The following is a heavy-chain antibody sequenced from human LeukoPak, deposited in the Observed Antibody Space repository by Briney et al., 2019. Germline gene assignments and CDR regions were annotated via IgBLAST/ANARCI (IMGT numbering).Heavy chain of an antibody. J-gene: IGHJ4*02. V-gene: IGHV4-39*07. Sequence: SETLSLTCTVSGGSISSGSYYWGWIRQPPGKGLEWIGSIYYSGSTYYNPSLKSRVTISVDTSKNQFSLKLSSATAADTAVYYCGRAVGVTNGLFDYWGPGTLVTVSS. D-gene: IGHD1-26*01. CDR1: GGSISSGSYY. CDR2: IYYSGST. CDR3: GRAVGVTNGLFDY.